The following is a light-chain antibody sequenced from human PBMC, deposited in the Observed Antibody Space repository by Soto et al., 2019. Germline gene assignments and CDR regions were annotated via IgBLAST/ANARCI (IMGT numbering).Light chain of an antibody. V-gene: IGLV1-40*01. CDR1: NSKIGLDYD. CDR3: QSYDSILSGSV. J-gene: IGLJ1*01. Sequence: QSALTQPPSVSGAPGQRVTIPCTGSNSKIGLDYDVHWYQQLPGTSPKLLIFRNSNRPSGVPVRFSGSKSATSASLAIIGLQAEDEADYYCQSYDSILSGSVFGTGTKVTVL. CDR2: RNS.